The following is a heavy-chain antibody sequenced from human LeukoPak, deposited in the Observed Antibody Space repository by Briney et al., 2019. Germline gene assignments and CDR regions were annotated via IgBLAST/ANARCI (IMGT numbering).Heavy chain of an antibody. CDR1: GFTFDDYG. CDR3: TRDQTPYY. Sequence: GSLRLSWAASGFTFDDYGMSWGPQGPGKGLEGVGFIASETYGGTAEYAASVKGRFTISRDDSKSIAYLQMNSLKTEDTAVYYCTRDQTPYYWGQGTLVTVSS. CDR2: IASETYGGTA. J-gene: IGHJ4*02. V-gene: IGHV3-49*04.